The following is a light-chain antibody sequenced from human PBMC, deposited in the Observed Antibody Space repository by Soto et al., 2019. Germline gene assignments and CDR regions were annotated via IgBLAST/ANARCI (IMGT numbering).Light chain of an antibody. CDR3: QQYGNSPFT. J-gene: IGKJ3*01. CDR1: QSVGSSY. CDR2: GAS. Sequence: EIVLTQSPGTLSLYPGERATLSCRASQSVGSSYLAWYQQKPGQTPRLLIYGASTRATGIPDRFSGSGSGTDFSLTISRLEPEDFAVYYCQQYGNSPFTFGPGTKVDIK. V-gene: IGKV3-20*01.